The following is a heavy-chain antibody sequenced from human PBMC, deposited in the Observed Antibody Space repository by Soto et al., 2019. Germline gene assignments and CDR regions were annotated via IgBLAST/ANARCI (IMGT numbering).Heavy chain of an antibody. Sequence: SVKVSCKASGGTFSSYAMSWVRQAPGQGLEWMGGIIPIFGTANYAQKFQGRVTITADKSTSTAYMELSSLRSEDTAVYYCAREIAVAGGGNWFDPWGQGSLVTVSX. CDR3: AREIAVAGGGNWFDP. D-gene: IGHD6-19*01. J-gene: IGHJ5*02. CDR2: IIPIFGTA. V-gene: IGHV1-69*06. CDR1: GGTFSSYA.